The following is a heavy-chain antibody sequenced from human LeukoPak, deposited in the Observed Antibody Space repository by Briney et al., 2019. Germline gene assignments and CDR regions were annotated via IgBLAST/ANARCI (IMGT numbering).Heavy chain of an antibody. CDR2: IYHSGST. V-gene: IGHV4-30-2*01. J-gene: IGHJ4*02. Sequence: SETLSLTCTVSGGSISSGGYYWSWIRQPPGKGLEWIGYIYHSGSTYYNPSLKSRVTISVDRSKNQFSLKLSSVTAADTAVYYCAREGGYKRIDYWGQGTLVTVSS. CDR1: GGSISSGGYY. D-gene: IGHD5-24*01. CDR3: AREGGYKRIDY.